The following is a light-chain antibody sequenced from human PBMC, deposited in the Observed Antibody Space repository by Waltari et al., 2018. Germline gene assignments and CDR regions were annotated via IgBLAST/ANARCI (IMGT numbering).Light chain of an antibody. CDR2: KAS. V-gene: IGKV1-5*03. CDR1: QSLNNW. J-gene: IGKJ1*01. Sequence: DIQLTQSPSFLSASVRDRVTITCRASQSLNNWLAWFQQKPGKAPKVLIYKASILESGVPSRFSGSVSGTEFTLTISSLQPDDFGSYYCQQYQKSPWTFGQGTKVEIK. CDR3: QQYQKSPWT.